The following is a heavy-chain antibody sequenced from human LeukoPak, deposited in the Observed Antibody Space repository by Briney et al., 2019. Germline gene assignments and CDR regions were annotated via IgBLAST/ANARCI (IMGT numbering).Heavy chain of an antibody. V-gene: IGHV3-23*01. CDR2: ISGSGGST. CDR3: AKGNHRYSYGPFDY. J-gene: IGHJ4*02. D-gene: IGHD5-18*01. CDR1: GFTFSSYA. Sequence: PGGSLRLSCAASGFTFSSYAMSWVRQAPGRGREWVSAISGSGGSTYYADSVKGRFTISRDNSKNTLYLQMNSLRAEDTAVYYCAKGNHRYSYGPFDYWGQGTLVTVSS.